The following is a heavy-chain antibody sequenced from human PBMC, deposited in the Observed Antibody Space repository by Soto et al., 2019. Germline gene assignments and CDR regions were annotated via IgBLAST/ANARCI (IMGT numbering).Heavy chain of an antibody. CDR3: TRWEAVAGLLDY. V-gene: IGHV4-4*02. CDR2: IYRSGST. Sequence: QVQLQESGPGLVKPSGTLSLTCAVSGGSISSSTWWSWVRQPPGKGLEWIGEIYRSGSTNYNPSLASRVTISVDKSKNPFSLQLSSVTAADTAVYYCTRWEAVAGLLDYWGQGALVTVSS. D-gene: IGHD6-13*01. CDR1: GGSISSSTW. J-gene: IGHJ4*02.